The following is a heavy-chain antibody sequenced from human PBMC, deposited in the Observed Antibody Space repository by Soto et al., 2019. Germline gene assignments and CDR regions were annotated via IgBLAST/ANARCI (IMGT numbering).Heavy chain of an antibody. CDR3: ATWHEREHAYDV. CDR1: GLTISGQKY. J-gene: IGHJ3*01. Sequence: DVQLVESGGGLIQPGESLRLSCAAFGLTISGQKYVAWVRQAPGKGLEWVSALYDVDGSFYADSVKGRFTTSSDSSKTTVYLQMNDLRPDDTAVYYCATWHEREHAYDVWGQGTPVTVSS. CDR2: LYDVDGS. D-gene: IGHD1-1*01. V-gene: IGHV3-53*01.